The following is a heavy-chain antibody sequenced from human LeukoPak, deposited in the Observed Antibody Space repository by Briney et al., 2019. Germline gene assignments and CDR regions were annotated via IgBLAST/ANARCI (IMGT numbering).Heavy chain of an antibody. J-gene: IGHJ4*02. Sequence: GGSLRLSCAASGFTFDDYAMHWVRQAPGKGLEWASLISGDGGSTYYADSVKGRFTISRDNSKNSLYLQMNSLRTEDTALYYCAKDIGGWYYFDYWGQGTLVTVSS. V-gene: IGHV3-43*02. CDR2: ISGDGGST. CDR3: AKDIGGWYYFDY. CDR1: GFTFDDYA. D-gene: IGHD6-19*01.